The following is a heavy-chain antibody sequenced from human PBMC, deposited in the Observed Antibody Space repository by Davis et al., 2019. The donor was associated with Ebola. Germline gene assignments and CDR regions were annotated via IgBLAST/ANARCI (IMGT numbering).Heavy chain of an antibody. J-gene: IGHJ3*02. Sequence: ASVKVSCKASGYTFTSYDINWVRQATGQGLEWMGWMNPNSGNTGYAQKFQGRVTMTRNTSISTAYMELSSLRSEDTAVYYCARRVVVITSDAFDIWGQGTMVTVSS. CDR3: ARRVVVITSDAFDI. V-gene: IGHV1-8*01. D-gene: IGHD3-22*01. CDR2: MNPNSGNT. CDR1: GYTFTSYD.